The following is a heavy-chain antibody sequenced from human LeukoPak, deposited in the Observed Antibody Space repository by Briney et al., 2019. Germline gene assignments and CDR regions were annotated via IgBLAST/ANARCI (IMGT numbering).Heavy chain of an antibody. CDR2: IYYSGST. CDR3: ARQPFRRSGGSYFDY. CDR1: GASISSSSYY. Sequence: SETLSLTCTVSGASISSSSYYWDWIRQPPGKGLEWIGSIYYSGSTYYNPSLKSRVTISVDPSKNQLSLKLSSATAADTAVYYCARQPFRRSGGSYFDYWGQGTLVTVSS. J-gene: IGHJ4*02. D-gene: IGHD6-19*01. V-gene: IGHV4-39*01.